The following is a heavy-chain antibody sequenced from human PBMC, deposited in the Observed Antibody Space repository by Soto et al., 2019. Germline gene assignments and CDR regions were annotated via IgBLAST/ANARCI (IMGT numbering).Heavy chain of an antibody. CDR1: GFTFSSFS. D-gene: IGHD4-17*01. J-gene: IGHJ4*02. CDR2: ISGSSSTI. CDR3: ARDLYGDYPFDY. V-gene: IGHV3-48*01. Sequence: EVRLVESGGGLVQPGESLRLSCVASGFTFSSFSMNWVRQAPGKGLEWVAYISGSSSTIYYADSVKGRFTISRDNAKNSLHLQMDSLRAEDTAVYYCARDLYGDYPFDYWGQGTLVTVSS.